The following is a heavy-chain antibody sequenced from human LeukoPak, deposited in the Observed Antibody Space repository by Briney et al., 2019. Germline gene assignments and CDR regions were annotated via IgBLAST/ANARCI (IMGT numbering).Heavy chain of an antibody. CDR1: GFTFSSYA. CDR3: AKGSSVAVTTQNRRGYYFDY. D-gene: IGHD4-17*01. V-gene: IGHV3-23*01. Sequence: GGSLRLSCAASGFTFSSYAMSWVRQAPGRGLEWVSAISGSGGSTYYADSVKGRFTISRDNSKNTLYLQMNSLRAEDTAVYYCAKGSSVAVTTQNRRGYYFDYWGQGTLVTVSS. J-gene: IGHJ4*02. CDR2: ISGSGGST.